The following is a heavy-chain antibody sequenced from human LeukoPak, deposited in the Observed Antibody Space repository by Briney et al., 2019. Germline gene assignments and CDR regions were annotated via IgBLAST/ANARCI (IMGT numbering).Heavy chain of an antibody. V-gene: IGHV4-39*01. Sequence: PSETLSLTCTVSGGSISSSSYYWGWIRQPPGKGLEWIGSIYYSGSTYYNPSLKSRVTISVDTSKNQFSLKLSSVTAADTAVYYCARHGRYDSRPAYFDYWGQGTRVTVSS. D-gene: IGHD3-22*01. CDR1: GGSISSSSYY. CDR3: ARHGRYDSRPAYFDY. CDR2: IYYSGST. J-gene: IGHJ4*02.